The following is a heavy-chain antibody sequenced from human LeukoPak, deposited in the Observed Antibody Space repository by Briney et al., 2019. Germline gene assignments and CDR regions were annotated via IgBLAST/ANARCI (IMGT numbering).Heavy chain of an antibody. Sequence: GGSLRLSCAASGFTFSSYSINWVRQAPGKGLEWVSSISSSSSYIYYADSVKGRFTISRDNAKNSLYLQMNSLRAEDTAVYYCARDGLAAAGYDYWGQGTLVTVSS. CDR1: GFTFSSYS. V-gene: IGHV3-21*01. CDR3: ARDGLAAAGYDY. CDR2: ISSSSSYI. J-gene: IGHJ4*02. D-gene: IGHD6-13*01.